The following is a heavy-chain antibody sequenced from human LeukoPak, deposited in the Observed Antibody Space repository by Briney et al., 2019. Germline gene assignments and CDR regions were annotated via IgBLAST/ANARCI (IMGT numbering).Heavy chain of an antibody. V-gene: IGHV1-69*04. CDR3: AREQIELLGYCSGGSCYMSSWFDP. CDR1: GGTFSSYA. Sequence: GASVKVSCKASGGTFSSYAISWVRQAPGQGLEWMGRIIPILGIANYAQKFQGRVTITADKSTSTAYMELSSLRSEDTAVYYCAREQIELLGYCSGGSCYMSSWFDPWGQGTLVTVSS. J-gene: IGHJ5*02. CDR2: IIPILGIA. D-gene: IGHD2-15*01.